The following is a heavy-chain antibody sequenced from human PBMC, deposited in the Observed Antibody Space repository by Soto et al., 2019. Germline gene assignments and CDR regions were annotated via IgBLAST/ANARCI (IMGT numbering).Heavy chain of an antibody. D-gene: IGHD1-26*01. J-gene: IGHJ4*02. CDR1: GGSISSGGYY. Sequence: SETLSLTCTVSGGSISSGGYYWSWIRQHPGKGLEWIGYIYYSGSTYYNPSLKSRVTISVDTSKNQFSLKLSSVTAADTAVYYCARGVRVGATSSHDYGGQGTLVTVSS. V-gene: IGHV4-31*03. CDR3: ARGVRVGATSSHDY. CDR2: IYYSGST.